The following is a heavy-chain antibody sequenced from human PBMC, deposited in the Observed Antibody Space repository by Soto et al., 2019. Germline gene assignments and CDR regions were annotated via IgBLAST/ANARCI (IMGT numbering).Heavy chain of an antibody. V-gene: IGHV4-39*01. CDR3: ARHGVDYGDYASYYYYGMDV. CDR1: GGSISSSTYY. Sequence: QLQLQESGPGLVKPSETLSLTCTVSGGSISSSTYYWGWIRQPPGKGLEWIGMIYYRGSAYYNPSLKSRVTISIDTSKNQFSLRLSSVTAADTAVYYCARHGVDYGDYASYYYYGMDVWGRGTTVTVSS. CDR2: IYYRGSA. D-gene: IGHD4-17*01. J-gene: IGHJ6*02.